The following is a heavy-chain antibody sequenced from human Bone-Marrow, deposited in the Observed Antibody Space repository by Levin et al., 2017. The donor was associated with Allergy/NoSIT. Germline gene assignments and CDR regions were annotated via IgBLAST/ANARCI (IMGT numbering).Heavy chain of an antibody. D-gene: IGHD6-19*01. Sequence: SETLSLTCSVSGGSISSSRYYWGWIRQAPGKGLEWIGTLYYGGDTYYSASLKSRLTISIDMSKNQFSLKLTSVTAADTAVYYCASSRGWYGRYSFDYWGQGALVTVAS. V-gene: IGHV4-39*01. CDR2: LYYGGDT. CDR3: ASSRGWYGRYSFDY. J-gene: IGHJ4*02. CDR1: GGSISSSRYY.